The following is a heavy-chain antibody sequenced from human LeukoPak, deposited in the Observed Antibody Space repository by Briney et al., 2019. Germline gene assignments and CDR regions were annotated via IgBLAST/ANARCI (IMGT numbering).Heavy chain of an antibody. CDR3: ARVGSRSEFWSGSSGMDV. Sequence: SETLSLTCAVYGGSFSGYYWSWIRQPSGKGLEWIGEINHSGSTNYNPSLKSRVTISVDTSKNQFSLKLSSVTAADTAVYYCARVGSRSEFWSGSSGMDVWGQGTTVTVSS. CDR1: GGSFSGYY. CDR2: INHSGST. D-gene: IGHD3-3*01. J-gene: IGHJ6*02. V-gene: IGHV4-34*01.